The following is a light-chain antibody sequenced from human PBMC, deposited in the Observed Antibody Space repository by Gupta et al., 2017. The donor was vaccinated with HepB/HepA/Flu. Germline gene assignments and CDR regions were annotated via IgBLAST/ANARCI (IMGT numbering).Light chain of an antibody. CDR3: QSYDSSLSAYYV. CDR1: SSNIGAGYD. J-gene: IGLJ1*01. CDR2: GNS. V-gene: IGLV1-40*01. Sequence: QSVLTQPPSVSGAPGQRVTISCTGSSSNIGAGYDVLWYHQLPGTAPKLLIYGNSNRPSWVPDRFSCSKSGTSASLAITGLQAEDDADYYCQSYDSSLSAYYVFGTGTKVTVL.